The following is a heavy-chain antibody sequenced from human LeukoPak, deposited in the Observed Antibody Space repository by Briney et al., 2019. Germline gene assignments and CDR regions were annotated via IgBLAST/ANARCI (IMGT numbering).Heavy chain of an antibody. CDR3: TRDRSRAEDD. CDR1: GFTFSGHW. V-gene: IGHV3-7*01. J-gene: IGHJ4*02. D-gene: IGHD1-14*01. Sequence: PGGSLRLSCAASGFTFSGHWMRWVRQAPGKGLEWVADINQGGSDKYYVVSVKGRFTISRDNAHNLLYPQMNSLRGEDTAVYYCTRDRSRAEDDWGQGTLVTVSS. CDR2: INQGGSDK.